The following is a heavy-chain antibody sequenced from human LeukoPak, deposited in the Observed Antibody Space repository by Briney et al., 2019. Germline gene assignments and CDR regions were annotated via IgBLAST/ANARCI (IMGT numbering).Heavy chain of an antibody. CDR3: ARQVVGATGDGWFDP. D-gene: IGHD1-26*01. CDR2: INPNSGGT. V-gene: IGHV1-2*02. J-gene: IGHJ5*02. Sequence: GASVKVSCKASGYTFTGYYMHWVRQAAGQGLEWMGWINPNSGGTNYAQKFQGRVTMTRDTSISTAYMELRRLRSDDTAVYYCARQVVGATGDGWFDPWGQGTLVTVSS. CDR1: GYTFTGYY.